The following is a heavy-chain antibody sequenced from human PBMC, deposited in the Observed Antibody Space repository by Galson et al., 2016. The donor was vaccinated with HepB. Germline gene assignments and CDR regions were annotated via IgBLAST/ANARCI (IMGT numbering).Heavy chain of an antibody. V-gene: IGHV1-69*06. D-gene: IGHD3-3*01. CDR3: ARDRSLYYDCWSGFYV. CDR2: IIPMFGTV. J-gene: IGHJ4*02. CDR1: GGTFSTYV. Sequence: SVKVSCKAAGGTFSTYVISWVRQAPGQGLEWMGGIIPMFGTVNYAHKLQGRVTITADKSTSTVYMELSSLRSEDTAIYYCARDRSLYYDCWSGFYVWGQGTLVTVSS.